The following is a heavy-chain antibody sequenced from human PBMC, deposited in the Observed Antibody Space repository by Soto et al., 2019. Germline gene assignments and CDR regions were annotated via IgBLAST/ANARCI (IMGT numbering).Heavy chain of an antibody. CDR1: GFTFSSHE. D-gene: IGHD6-19*01. Sequence: ALRLSCEATGFTFSSHEMNWIRQTPGKRLEWIAKISGSGSTIYHADSVKGRFTISRDNAKNSLYLQMNSLRAEDTAVYYCARDSVAGTDFWGQGTLVTVSS. CDR2: ISGSGSTI. CDR3: ARDSVAGTDF. V-gene: IGHV3-48*03. J-gene: IGHJ4*02.